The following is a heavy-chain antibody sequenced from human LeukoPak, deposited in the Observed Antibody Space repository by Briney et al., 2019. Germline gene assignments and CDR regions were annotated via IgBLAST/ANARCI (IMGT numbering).Heavy chain of an antibody. D-gene: IGHD5-12*01. CDR2: INPNSGGA. V-gene: IGHV1-2*02. CDR1: GYTFTVYY. Sequence: ASVQVSCKASGYTFTVYYMHWVRQAPGQGLEWMGWINPNSGGANYAQKFQGRVTMTKDTSISTAYMELSRLRSDDTAVYYCARFIVATRYFDYWGQGTLVTVSS. J-gene: IGHJ4*02. CDR3: ARFIVATRYFDY.